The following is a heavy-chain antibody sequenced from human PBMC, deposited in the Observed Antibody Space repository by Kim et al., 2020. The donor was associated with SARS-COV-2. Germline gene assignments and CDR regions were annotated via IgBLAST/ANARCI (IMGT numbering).Heavy chain of an antibody. Sequence: SETLSLTCTVSGGSISSGSYYWSWIRQPAGKGLEWIGRIYTSGSTNYNPSLKSRVTISVDTSKNQFSLKLSSVTAADTAVYYCARACMVRGVTNYYYYGMDVWGQGTTVTVSS. CDR1: GGSISSGSYY. CDR3: ARACMVRGVTNYYYYGMDV. CDR2: IYTSGST. J-gene: IGHJ6*02. D-gene: IGHD3-10*01. V-gene: IGHV4-61*02.